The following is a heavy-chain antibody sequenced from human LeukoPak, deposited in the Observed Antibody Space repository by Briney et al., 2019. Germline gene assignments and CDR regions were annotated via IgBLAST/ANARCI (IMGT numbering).Heavy chain of an antibody. J-gene: IGHJ6*02. CDR1: GDSVSSNSAA. CDR3: ARGGYCSSTSCFGYYYGMDV. V-gene: IGHV6-1*01. Sequence: SQTLSLTCAISGDSVSSNSAAWNWIRQSPSRGLEWPGRTYYRSKWYNDYAVSVKSRITINPDTSKNQFSLQLNSVTPEDTAVYYCARGGYCSSTSCFGYYYGMDVWGQGTTVTVSS. D-gene: IGHD2-2*01. CDR2: TYYRSKWYN.